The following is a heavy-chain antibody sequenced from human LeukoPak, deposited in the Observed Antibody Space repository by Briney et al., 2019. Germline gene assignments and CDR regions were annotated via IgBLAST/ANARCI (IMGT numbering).Heavy chain of an antibody. V-gene: IGHV1-18*01. J-gene: IGHJ3*02. CDR2: ISAYNGNT. Sequence: ASVKVSCKASGYTFTSYGVSWVRQAPGQGLEWMGWISAYNGNTNYAQKLQGRVTMTTDTSTSTAYMELRSLRSDDTAVYYCARDEQWLAADAFDIWGQGTMVTVSS. CDR3: ARDEQWLAADAFDI. CDR1: GYTFTSYG. D-gene: IGHD6-19*01.